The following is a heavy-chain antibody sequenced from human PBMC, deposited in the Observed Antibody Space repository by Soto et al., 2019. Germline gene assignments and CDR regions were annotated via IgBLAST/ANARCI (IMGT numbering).Heavy chain of an antibody. Sequence: GESLKISCKGSGYSFTSYWISWVRQMPGKGLEWMGRIDPSDSYTNYSPSFQGHVTISADKSISTAYLQWSSLKASDTAMYYCARGGYYYDSSGYSDAFDFWGQGTMVTGSS. CDR3: ARGGYYYDSSGYSDAFDF. J-gene: IGHJ3*01. CDR1: GYSFTSYW. V-gene: IGHV5-10-1*01. CDR2: IDPSDSYT. D-gene: IGHD3-22*01.